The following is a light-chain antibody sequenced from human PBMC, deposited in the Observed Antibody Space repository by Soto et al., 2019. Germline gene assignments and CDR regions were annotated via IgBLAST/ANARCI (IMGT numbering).Light chain of an antibody. CDR1: SSDVGYYNF. Sequence: QSALTQPPSASGSPGQSVTFSCTGTSSDVGYYNFVSWYQQHPGKAPKLMIYEVSKRPSGVPDRFSGSKSGSTASLTVSGLQPEDEADYYCSSYAGNNNLVFGGGTKLTVL. CDR2: EVS. V-gene: IGLV2-8*01. CDR3: SSYAGNNNLV. J-gene: IGLJ3*02.